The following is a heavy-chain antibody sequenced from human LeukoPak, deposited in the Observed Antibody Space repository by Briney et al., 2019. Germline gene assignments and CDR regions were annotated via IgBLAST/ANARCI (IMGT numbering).Heavy chain of an antibody. CDR3: AKDIEALQYDYYGMGV. Sequence: PGGSLRLSCTVSGFTFSSYTMTWVRQAPGKGLEWVSSISSTSAYIFYTDSVRGRFTISRDNAKNSLYLQMNSLRAEDTALYYCAKDIEALQYDYYGMGVWGQGTTVTVSS. CDR2: ISSTSAYI. J-gene: IGHJ6*02. V-gene: IGHV3-21*04. D-gene: IGHD4-11*01. CDR1: GFTFSSYT.